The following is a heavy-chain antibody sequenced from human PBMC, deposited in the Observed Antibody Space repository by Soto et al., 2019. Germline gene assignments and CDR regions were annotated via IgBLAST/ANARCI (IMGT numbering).Heavy chain of an antibody. J-gene: IGHJ4*02. V-gene: IGHV1-2*02. Sequence: GASVKVSCKTSEYTFTDNYIYWIRQAPGQGLEWMGWLNPNSGATDFAQRLQGRVTLTSDTSISTAYMELNRLTSDDTAVFYCARQSCGSTSCFYDYWGPGTLVTVSS. CDR2: LNPNSGAT. CDR3: ARQSCGSTSCFYDY. CDR1: EYTFTDNY. D-gene: IGHD2-2*01.